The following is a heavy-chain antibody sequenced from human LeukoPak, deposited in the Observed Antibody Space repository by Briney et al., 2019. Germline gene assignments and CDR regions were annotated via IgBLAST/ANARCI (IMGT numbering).Heavy chain of an antibody. D-gene: IGHD3-9*01. CDR2: IYYSGST. J-gene: IGHJ3*02. CDR3: ARLHYDILTGYFLLGAFDI. Sequence: SETLSLTCTVSGGSISSYYWSWIRQPPGKGLEWIGYIYYSGSTNYNPSLKSRVTISVDTSNNQFSLKLSSVTAADTAVYYCARLHYDILTGYFLLGAFDIWGQGTMVTVSS. CDR1: GGSISSYY. V-gene: IGHV4-59*01.